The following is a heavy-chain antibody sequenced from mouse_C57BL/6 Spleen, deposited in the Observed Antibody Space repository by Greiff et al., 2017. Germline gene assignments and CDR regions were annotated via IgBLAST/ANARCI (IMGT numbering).Heavy chain of an antibody. CDR1: GFTFSSYA. CDR3: ARDYYGSSPFYWYFDV. J-gene: IGHJ1*03. D-gene: IGHD1-1*01. CDR2: ISDGGSYT. Sequence: EVKLVESGGGLVKPGGSLKLSCAASGFTFSSYAMSWVRQTPEKRLAWVATISDGGSYTYYPDNVKGRFTISRDNAKNNLYLQMSHLKSEDTAMYYCARDYYGSSPFYWYFDVWGTGTTVTVSS. V-gene: IGHV5-4*01.